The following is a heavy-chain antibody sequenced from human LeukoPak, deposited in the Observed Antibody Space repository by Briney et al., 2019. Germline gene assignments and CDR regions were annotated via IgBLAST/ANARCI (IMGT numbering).Heavy chain of an antibody. D-gene: IGHD2-15*01. CDR3: AKDPGHCSGGSCYSILDY. Sequence: GGSLRLSCAASGFTFSRIAMTWVRQAPGKGLEWLAVISSDGSHKFYGDSVTGRFTISRDNSKNTLYLQMNSLRPEDTAVYYCAKDPGHCSGGSCYSILDYWGQGTLVTVSS. J-gene: IGHJ4*02. V-gene: IGHV3-30*18. CDR1: GFTFSRIA. CDR2: ISSDGSHK.